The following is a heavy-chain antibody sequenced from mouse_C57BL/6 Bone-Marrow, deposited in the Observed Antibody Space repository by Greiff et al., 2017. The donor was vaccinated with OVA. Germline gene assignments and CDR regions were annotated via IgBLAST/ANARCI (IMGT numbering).Heavy chain of an antibody. Sequence: QVQLQQSGAELVRPGTSVKVSCKASGYAFTNYLIEWVKQRPGQGLEWIGVINPGSGGTNYNEKFKGKATLTADKSSSTAYMQLSSLTSEDSAVYFCARGDYDVLYAMDYWGQGASVTVSS. V-gene: IGHV1-54*01. D-gene: IGHD2-4*01. CDR2: INPGSGGT. CDR3: ARGDYDVLYAMDY. J-gene: IGHJ4*01. CDR1: GYAFTNYL.